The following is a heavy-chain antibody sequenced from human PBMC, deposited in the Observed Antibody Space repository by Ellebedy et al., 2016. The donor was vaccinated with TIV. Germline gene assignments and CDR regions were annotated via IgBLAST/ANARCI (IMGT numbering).Heavy chain of an antibody. Sequence: MPSETLSLTCTVSGGSISYSYWSRLRQSPGKGLEWIGYIYYSGSTNYNPSLKSRVTISVDTSKKQSSLKLSPVTAADTAVYYCARERNVYVWGSHTPAYYFDYWGQGSLVTVSS. J-gene: IGHJ4*02. CDR1: GGSISYSY. D-gene: IGHD3-16*01. V-gene: IGHV4-59*01. CDR3: ARERNVYVWGSHTPAYYFDY. CDR2: IYYSGST.